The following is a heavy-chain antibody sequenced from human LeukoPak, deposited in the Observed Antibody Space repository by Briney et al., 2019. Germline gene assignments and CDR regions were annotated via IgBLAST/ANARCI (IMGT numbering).Heavy chain of an antibody. CDR3: ARNNRGRYYFDY. CDR1: GFTFSRYA. CDR2: ISYDGSNK. D-gene: IGHD6-19*01. J-gene: IGHJ4*02. Sequence: PGGSLRLSCAASGFTFSRYAMHWVRQAPGKGLEWVAVISYDGSNKYYADSVKGRFTISRDNSKNTLYLQMNSLRAEDTAVYYCARNNRGRYYFDYWGQGTLVTVSS. V-gene: IGHV3-30-3*01.